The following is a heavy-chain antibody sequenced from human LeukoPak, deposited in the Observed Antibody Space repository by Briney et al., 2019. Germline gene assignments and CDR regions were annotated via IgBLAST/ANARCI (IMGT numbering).Heavy chain of an antibody. J-gene: IGHJ3*01. D-gene: IGHD6-13*01. V-gene: IGHV4-61*02. CDR3: ASHYSTSGIDAFDV. Sequence: SETLSLTCTATGRSNNNVSYYWSWIRQPAGKGLEWIGRIHPTGNTTYNPSLESRVTILMDTSKKQFSLKLTSVTAADTAVYYCASHYSTSGIDAFDVWGQGTVVTVSS. CDR2: IHPTGNT. CDR1: GRSNNNVSYY.